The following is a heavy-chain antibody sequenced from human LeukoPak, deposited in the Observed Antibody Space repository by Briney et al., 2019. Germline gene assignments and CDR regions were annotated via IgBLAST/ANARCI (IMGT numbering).Heavy chain of an antibody. CDR2: ISAYNGNT. Sequence: ASVKVSCKASGYTFTSYGISWVRQAPGQGLEWMGWISAYNGNTNYAQKLQGRVTMTTDTSTSTAYIELRSLRSDDTAVYYCARDTYYYDSSGYYYEYYFDYWGQGTLVTVSS. J-gene: IGHJ4*02. D-gene: IGHD3-22*01. CDR1: GYTFTSYG. V-gene: IGHV1-18*01. CDR3: ARDTYYYDSSGYYYEYYFDY.